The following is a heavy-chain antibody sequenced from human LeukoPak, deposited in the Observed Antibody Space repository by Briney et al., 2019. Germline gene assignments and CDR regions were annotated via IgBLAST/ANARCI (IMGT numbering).Heavy chain of an antibody. V-gene: IGHV4-39*01. CDR1: GGSISSSSYF. Sequence: SETLSLTCTVSGGSISSSSYFWGWIRQPPGKGQEWIGSIHFSGSAYYNPSLKSRVTISVDTSKNQFSLKVSSVTAADTAVYYCARLSRELQLVPCYFDYWGQGTLVTVSS. J-gene: IGHJ4*02. CDR3: ARLSRELQLVPCYFDY. D-gene: IGHD6-13*01. CDR2: IHFSGSA.